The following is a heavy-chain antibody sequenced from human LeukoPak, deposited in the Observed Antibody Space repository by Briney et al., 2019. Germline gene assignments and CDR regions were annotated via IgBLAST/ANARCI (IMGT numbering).Heavy chain of an antibody. J-gene: IGHJ6*03. V-gene: IGHV1-8*01. D-gene: IGHD3-3*01. CDR3: ASVASELLEWYYYYYMDV. CDR1: GYTFTSYD. Sequence: ASVKVSCKASGYTFTSYDINWVRQATGQGLEWMGWMNPNSGNTGYAQKFQGRVTMTRNTSISTAYMELSSLRSEDTAVYYCASVASELLEWYYYYYMDVWGKGTTVTVSS. CDR2: MNPNSGNT.